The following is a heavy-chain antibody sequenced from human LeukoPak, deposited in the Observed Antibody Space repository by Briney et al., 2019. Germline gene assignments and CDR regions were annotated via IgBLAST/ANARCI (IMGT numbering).Heavy chain of an antibody. J-gene: IGHJ1*01. V-gene: IGHV3-23*01. Sequence: GGSLRLSCAASRFTFSNSVMSWVRQAPGKGLEWVSTINAGGTATYYAVSVNGRFVISRDNVLNTLYLQMNGLRAEDTAVYYCARDQGGYSTDFKIWGQGTLVTVSS. CDR2: INAGGTAT. CDR1: RFTFSNSV. D-gene: IGHD5-12*01. CDR3: ARDQGGYSTDFKI.